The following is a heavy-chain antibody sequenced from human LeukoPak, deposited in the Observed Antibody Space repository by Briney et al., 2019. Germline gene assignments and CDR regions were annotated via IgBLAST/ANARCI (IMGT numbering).Heavy chain of an antibody. CDR3: AKDLCSGGSCYPDY. V-gene: IGHV3-30*18. Sequence: GGSLRLSCAASGFTFSSYGMHWVRQAPGKGLEWVAVISYDGSNKYYADSVKGRFTISRDNSKNTLYLQMNSLRAEDTAVYYCAKDLCSGGSCYPDYWGQGTLVTVSS. CDR1: GFTFSSYG. D-gene: IGHD2-15*01. J-gene: IGHJ4*02. CDR2: ISYDGSNK.